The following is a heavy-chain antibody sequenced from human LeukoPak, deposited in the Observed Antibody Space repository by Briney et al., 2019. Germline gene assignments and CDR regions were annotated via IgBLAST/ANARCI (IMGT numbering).Heavy chain of an antibody. CDR3: ARKKRDGYNVFDP. CDR1: GGTFSSYA. Sequence: ASVKVSCKASGGTFSSYAISWVRQAPGQGLEWMGWMNPNSGNTGYAQKFQGRVTMTRNTSISTAYMELSSLRSEDTAVYYCARKKRDGYNVFDPWGQGTLVTVSS. CDR2: MNPNSGNT. J-gene: IGHJ5*02. V-gene: IGHV1-8*02. D-gene: IGHD5-24*01.